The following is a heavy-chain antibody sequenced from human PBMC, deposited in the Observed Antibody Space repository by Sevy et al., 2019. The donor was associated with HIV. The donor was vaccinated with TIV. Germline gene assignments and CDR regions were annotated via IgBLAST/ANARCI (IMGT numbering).Heavy chain of an antibody. CDR1: GYTFTGYY. CDR3: ARLEYYGSGGNGP. CDR2: INPNSGGT. V-gene: IGHV1-2*02. J-gene: IGHJ5*02. Sequence: ASVKVSCKASGYTFTGYYMHCVRQAPGQGLEWMGWINPNSGGTNYAQKFQGRVTMTRDTSISTAYMELSRLRSDDTAVYYCARLEYYGSGGNGPWGQGTLVTVSS. D-gene: IGHD3-10*01.